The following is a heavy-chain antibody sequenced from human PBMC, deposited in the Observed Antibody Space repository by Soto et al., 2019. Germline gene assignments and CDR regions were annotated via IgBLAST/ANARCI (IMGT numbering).Heavy chain of an antibody. Sequence: PXATLSLTCAVSGGCISSSNWWGWVRQPPGKGLEWIGEIYHSGSTNYNPSLKSRVTISVDNSKNQFSLKLSSVTAADTAVYYCARDQESSGTYFEYWGQGTLVTVSS. CDR3: ARDQESSGTYFEY. CDR2: IYHSGST. V-gene: IGHV4-4*02. J-gene: IGHJ4*02. D-gene: IGHD6-19*01. CDR1: GGCISSSNW.